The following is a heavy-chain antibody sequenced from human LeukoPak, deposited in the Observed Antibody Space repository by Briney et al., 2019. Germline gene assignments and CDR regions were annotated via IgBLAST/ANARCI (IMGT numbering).Heavy chain of an antibody. V-gene: IGHV4-59*08. CDR1: GGSISSYY. J-gene: IGHJ4*02. CDR3: ARQGGSGWYGHTTYYFDY. CDR2: VYYSGST. Sequence: SETLSLTCTVSGGSISSYYWSWIRQPPVKGLEWIGYVYYSGSTNYNPSLKSRVTISVDTSKNQFSLKLSSVTAADTAVYYCARQGGSGWYGHTTYYFDYWGQGTLVTVSS. D-gene: IGHD6-19*01.